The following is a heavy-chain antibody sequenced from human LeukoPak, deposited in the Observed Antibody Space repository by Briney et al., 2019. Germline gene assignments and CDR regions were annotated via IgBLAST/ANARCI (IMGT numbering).Heavy chain of an antibody. J-gene: IGHJ4*02. CDR3: ARDRYYDSSGYSGY. D-gene: IGHD3-22*01. CDR2: ISAYNGNT. CDR1: GYTFTSYG. Sequence: ASVKVSCKASGYTFTSYGISWVRQAPGQGLEWMGWISAYNGNTNYAQKLQGRVTMTTDTSMSTAYVELRSLRSDDTAVYYCARDRYYDSSGYSGYWGQGTLVTVSS. V-gene: IGHV1-18*01.